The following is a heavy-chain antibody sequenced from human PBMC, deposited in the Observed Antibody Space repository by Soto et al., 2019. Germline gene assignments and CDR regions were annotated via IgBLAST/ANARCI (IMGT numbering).Heavy chain of an antibody. J-gene: IGHJ6*02. D-gene: IGHD4-17*01. CDR1: GYTFTGYY. CDR3: AREGGHIGDYPWDYYYGMDV. CDR2: INPNSGGT. V-gene: IGHV1-2*04. Sequence: QVQLVQSGAEVKKPGASVKVSCKASGYTFTGYYMHWVRHAPGQGLEWMGWINPNSGGTNYAQKFQGWVTMTKDTSISTAYMELSRLRSDDTAVYYCAREGGHIGDYPWDYYYGMDVWGQGTTVTVSS.